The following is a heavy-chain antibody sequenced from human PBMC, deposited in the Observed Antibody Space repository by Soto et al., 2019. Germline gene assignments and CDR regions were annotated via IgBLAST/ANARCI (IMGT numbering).Heavy chain of an antibody. D-gene: IGHD3-3*01. V-gene: IGHV1-69*13. J-gene: IGHJ5*02. CDR2: IIPIFGTA. Sequence: SVKVSCKASGGTFSSYAISWVGQAPGQGFEWMGGIIPIFGTANYAQKFQGRVTSTAEESTSTAYMELSSLRSEDTAVYYCARGQSYYDFWSGSPRSNWFAPWGQGTLVTVSS. CDR3: ARGQSYYDFWSGSPRSNWFAP. CDR1: GGTFSSYA.